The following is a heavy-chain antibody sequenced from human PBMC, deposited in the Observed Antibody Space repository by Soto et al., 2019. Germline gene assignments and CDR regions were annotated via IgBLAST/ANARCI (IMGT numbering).Heavy chain of an antibody. Sequence: GGSLRLSCAASGFTFSDYYMSWIRQAPGKGLEWVSYISSSGSTIYYADSVKGRFTISRDNAKNSLYLQMNSLRAEDTAVYYCARDSLKHSSSWYSVDYWGQGTLVTVSS. CDR1: GFTFSDYY. CDR3: ARDSLKHSSSWYSVDY. D-gene: IGHD6-13*01. J-gene: IGHJ4*02. V-gene: IGHV3-11*01. CDR2: ISSSGSTI.